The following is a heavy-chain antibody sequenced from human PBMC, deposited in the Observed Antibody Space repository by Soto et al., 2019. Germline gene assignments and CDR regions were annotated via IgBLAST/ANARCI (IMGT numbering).Heavy chain of an antibody. D-gene: IGHD3-3*01. CDR1: GFTFSDYY. Sequence: PGGSLRLSCAASGFTFSDYYMSWIRQAPGKGLEWVSYISSSGSTIYYADSVKGRFTISRDNAKNSLYLQMNSLRAEDTAVYYCASSAIFGVVTPATYYCYGMDVWGQGTTVTVSS. J-gene: IGHJ6*02. CDR2: ISSSGSTI. CDR3: ASSAIFGVVTPATYYCYGMDV. V-gene: IGHV3-11*01.